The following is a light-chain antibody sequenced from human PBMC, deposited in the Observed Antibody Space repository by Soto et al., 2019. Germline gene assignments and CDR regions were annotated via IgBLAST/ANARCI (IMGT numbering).Light chain of an antibody. CDR3: QQYHSLPFT. CDR2: EAS. V-gene: IGKV1-33*01. CDR1: QDISKY. J-gene: IGKJ3*01. Sequence: DIQMTQSPSSLSASVGDRITITCQASQDISKYLIWYQQTPGKAPKFLIYEASNLERGVPSRFSGSGSGTDFTFTINSLQPEDNATYYCQQYHSLPFTFGPGTKLDIK.